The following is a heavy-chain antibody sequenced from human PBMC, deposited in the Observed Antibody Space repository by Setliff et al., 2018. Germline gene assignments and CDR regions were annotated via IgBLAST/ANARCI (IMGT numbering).Heavy chain of an antibody. D-gene: IGHD6-19*01. J-gene: IGHJ5*02. Sequence: GASVKVSCKASGYTFTSYGISWVRQAPGQGLEWMGWISAYNGNTNYAQKLQGRVTMTTDTSTSTAYMELRSLRSDDTAVYYCARDKAKWLVFNRWFDPWGQGTLVTVSS. CDR1: GYTFTSYG. V-gene: IGHV1-18*01. CDR2: ISAYNGNT. CDR3: ARDKAKWLVFNRWFDP.